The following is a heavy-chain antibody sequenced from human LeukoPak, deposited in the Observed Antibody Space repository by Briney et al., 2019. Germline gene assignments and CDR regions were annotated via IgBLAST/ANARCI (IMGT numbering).Heavy chain of an antibody. CDR1: GFTFSSYG. D-gene: IGHD3-10*01. Sequence: GGSLRLSCAASGFTFSSYGMHWVRQAPGKRLGWVAFIRYVGSNKYYADSVKGRFTISRDNSKNTLYLQMNSLRAEDTAVYYCAKDNYYYGSRSFFVDYWGQGTLVTVSS. J-gene: IGHJ4*02. CDR3: AKDNYYYGSRSFFVDY. V-gene: IGHV3-30*02. CDR2: IRYVGSNK.